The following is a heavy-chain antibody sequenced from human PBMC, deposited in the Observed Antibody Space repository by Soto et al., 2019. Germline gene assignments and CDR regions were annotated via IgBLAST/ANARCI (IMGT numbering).Heavy chain of an antibody. CDR3: ARGGVLLWFGELFFDAFDI. CDR1: GGSISSSSYY. J-gene: IGHJ3*02. Sequence: SETLSLTCTVSGGSISSSSYYWGWIRQPPWKGLEWIGSIYYSGSTYYNPSLKSRVTISVDTSKNQFSLKLSSVTAADTAVYYCARGGVLLWFGELFFDAFDIWGQGXMVTV. V-gene: IGHV4-39*01. D-gene: IGHD3-10*01. CDR2: IYYSGST.